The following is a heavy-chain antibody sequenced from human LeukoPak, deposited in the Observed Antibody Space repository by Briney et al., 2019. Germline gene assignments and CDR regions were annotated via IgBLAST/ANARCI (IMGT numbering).Heavy chain of an antibody. J-gene: IGHJ4*02. CDR3: ARIYGYRIWYFDY. CDR2: ISSSGSTI. Sequence: PGGSLRLSCAASGFTFSSYSMNWVRQAPGKGLEWVSYISSSGSTIYYADSVKGRFTISRDNAKNSLYLQMNSLRAEDTAVYYCARIYGYRIWYFDYWGQGTLVTVSS. D-gene: IGHD1-14*01. V-gene: IGHV3-48*04. CDR1: GFTFSSYS.